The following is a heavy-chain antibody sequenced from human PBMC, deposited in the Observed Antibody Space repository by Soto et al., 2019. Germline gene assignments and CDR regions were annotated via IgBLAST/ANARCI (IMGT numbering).Heavy chain of an antibody. D-gene: IGHD2-15*01. V-gene: IGHV4-39*01. CDR2: IYYSGST. Sequence: KPSETLSLTCTVSGGSISSSSYYWGWIRQPPGKGLEWIGSIYYSGSTYYNPSLKSRVTISVDTSKNQFSLKLSSVTAADTAVYYCATTAAKVYYYYGMDVWGQGTTVTVS. J-gene: IGHJ6*02. CDR1: GGSISSSSYY. CDR3: ATTAAKVYYYYGMDV.